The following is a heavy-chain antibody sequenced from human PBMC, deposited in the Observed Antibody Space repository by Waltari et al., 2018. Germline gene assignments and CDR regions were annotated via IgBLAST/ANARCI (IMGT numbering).Heavy chain of an antibody. CDR3: ARTLPDYTSGWYGALFDY. CDR1: GFTFSSHQ. V-gene: IGHV3-48*02. D-gene: IGHD6-19*01. J-gene: IGHJ4*02. CDR2: ISNTSGTI. Sequence: EVQLVESGGGLVQPGGYLRLSCAASGFTFSSHQITWFRQAPGKGLEWVSYISNTSGTIYYGDSVKGRFTISRDNAKNSLYLQMNSLRDEDTAVYYCARTLPDYTSGWYGALFDYLGQGTLVTVSS.